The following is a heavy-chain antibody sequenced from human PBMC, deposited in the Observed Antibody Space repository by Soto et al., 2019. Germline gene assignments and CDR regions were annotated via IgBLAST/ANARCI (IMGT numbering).Heavy chain of an antibody. CDR3: ARGQVGATRVTLDY. CDR2: IWYDGSNK. J-gene: IGHJ4*02. D-gene: IGHD1-26*01. Sequence: GGSLRLSCAASGFTFSSYGMHWVRQAPGKGLEWVAVIWYDGSNKYYADSVKGRFTISRDNSKNTLYLQMNSLRAEDTAVYYCARGQVGATRVTLDYWGQGTLVTVSS. CDR1: GFTFSSYG. V-gene: IGHV3-33*01.